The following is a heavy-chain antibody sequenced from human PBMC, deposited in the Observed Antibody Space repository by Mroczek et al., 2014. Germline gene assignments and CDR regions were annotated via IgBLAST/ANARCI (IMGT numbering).Heavy chain of an antibody. CDR3: ARAEEDYYYYMDV. D-gene: IGHD1-14*01. CDR2: IYYSGST. Sequence: QVQLQESGPGLVKPSETLSLTCTVSGGSISSYYWSWIRQPPGKGLEWIGYIYYSGSTNYNPSLKSRVTISVDTSKNQFSLKLSSVTAADTAVYYCARAEEDYYYYMDVWGKGTTVTVSS. CDR1: GGSISSYY. J-gene: IGHJ6*03. V-gene: IGHV4-59*01.